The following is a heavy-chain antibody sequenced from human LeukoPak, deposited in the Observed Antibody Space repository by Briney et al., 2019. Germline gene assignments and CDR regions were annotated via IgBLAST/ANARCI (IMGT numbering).Heavy chain of an antibody. J-gene: IGHJ6*03. D-gene: IGHD3-10*01. CDR3: ARDLFGYYYYYMDV. Sequence: ASVKVSCKASGGTFSSYAISWVRQAPGQGLEWMGGIIPIFGTANYAQKFQGRVTITADESTSTAYMELSSLRSEDTAVYYCARDLFGYYYYYMDVWGKGTTVTVSS. CDR1: GGTFSSYA. V-gene: IGHV1-69*13. CDR2: IIPIFGTA.